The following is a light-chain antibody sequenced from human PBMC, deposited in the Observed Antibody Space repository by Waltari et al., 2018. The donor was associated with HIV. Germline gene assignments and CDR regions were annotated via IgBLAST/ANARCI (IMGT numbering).Light chain of an antibody. J-gene: IGKJ5*01. V-gene: IGKV1-27*01. CDR2: ASS. CDR3: QNYVSAPVD. Sequence: DIQLSQVPSSLSASVGDRVTITCRASRDISNDLAWYHQKQGQVPKLLIYASSTLRSGVLLRFRGSGSGATFTLTINALQPEDVASYYGQNYVSAPVDFGQGTRVEI. CDR1: RDISND.